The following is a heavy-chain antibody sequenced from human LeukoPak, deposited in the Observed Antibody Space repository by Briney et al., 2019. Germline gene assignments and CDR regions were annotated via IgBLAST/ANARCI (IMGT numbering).Heavy chain of an antibody. J-gene: IGHJ4*02. Sequence: GGSLRLSCAASGFTFSDYYMSWIRQAPGKGLEWVSYISSSGSTIYYADSVKGRFTISRDNAKKSLYLQMNSLRTEDTALYYCAKDLYSSGWAFDYWGQGTLVTVSS. D-gene: IGHD6-19*01. CDR3: AKDLYSSGWAFDY. CDR2: ISSSGSTI. CDR1: GFTFSDYY. V-gene: IGHV3-11*01.